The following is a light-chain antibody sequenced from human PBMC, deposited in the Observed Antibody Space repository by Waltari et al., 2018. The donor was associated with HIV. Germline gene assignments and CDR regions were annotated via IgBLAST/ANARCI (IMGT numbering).Light chain of an antibody. V-gene: IGKV3-15*01. CDR1: QSVSNN. J-gene: IGKJ1*01. CDR2: SAS. Sequence: EIVMTQSPATLSVSPGERATLSCRASQSVSNNLAWYQQTPGQAPRLLIYSASARATGVPARFSGSGSGTEFTLTISSLQSEDFAVYYCQQYNTWPRTFGQGTEVEIK. CDR3: QQYNTWPRT.